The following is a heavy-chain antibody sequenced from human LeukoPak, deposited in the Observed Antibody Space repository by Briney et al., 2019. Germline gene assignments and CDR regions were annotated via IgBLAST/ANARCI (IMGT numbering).Heavy chain of an antibody. CDR1: GFTFNTYG. V-gene: IGHV3-30*03. CDR3: ARGKEAYNWFDP. CDR2: ISNDGSNK. J-gene: IGHJ5*02. Sequence: GGSLRLSCAASGFTFNTYGMHWVRQAPGKGLEWVAGISNDGSNKYYADSVKGRFTISRDNSKNTLYLQMNSLRAEDTAVYYCARGKEAYNWFDPWGQGTLVTVSS.